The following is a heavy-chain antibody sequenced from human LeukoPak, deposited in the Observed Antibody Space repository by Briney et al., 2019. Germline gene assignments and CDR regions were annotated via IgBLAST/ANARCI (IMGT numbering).Heavy chain of an antibody. Sequence: SETLSLTCAVSGYSISSGYYWGWIRQPPGKGLEWIGSIYHSGSTYYNPSLKSRVTISVDTSKNQFSPKLSSVTAADTAVYYCARHGLVAAEFDYWGQGTLVTVSS. CDR3: ARHGLVAAEFDY. J-gene: IGHJ4*02. V-gene: IGHV4-38-2*01. D-gene: IGHD2-15*01. CDR1: GYSISSGYY. CDR2: IYHSGST.